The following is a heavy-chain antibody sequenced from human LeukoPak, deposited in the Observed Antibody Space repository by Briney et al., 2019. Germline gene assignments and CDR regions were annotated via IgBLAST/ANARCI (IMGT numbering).Heavy chain of an antibody. CDR2: ISGSGGST. V-gene: IGHV3-23*01. D-gene: IGHD2-15*01. Sequence: GGPLRLSCAASGFTFSSYGMSWVRQAPGKGLEWGSAISGSGGSTYYADSVKGRFTISRDNSKNPLYLQMNSLRAEDTAVYYCTPAPPSGPFLSEFDYWGQGTLVTVSS. CDR1: GFTFSSYG. CDR3: TPAPPSGPFLSEFDY. J-gene: IGHJ4*02.